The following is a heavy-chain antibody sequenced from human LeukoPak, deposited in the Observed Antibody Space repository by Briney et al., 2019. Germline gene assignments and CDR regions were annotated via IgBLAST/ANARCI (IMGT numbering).Heavy chain of an antibody. J-gene: IGHJ4*02. Sequence: PSETLSLTCTVYGGSISRSTYYWGWIRQPPGKGLEWVANIYYTGTTLYNPSLKSRVTISVDTSENQFSLKLSSMTAADTAVYYCARVKGDYYGSGSYPLDYWGQGTLVTVSS. CDR1: GGSISRSTYY. V-gene: IGHV4-39*07. CDR2: IYYTGTT. CDR3: ARVKGDYYGSGSYPLDY. D-gene: IGHD3-10*01.